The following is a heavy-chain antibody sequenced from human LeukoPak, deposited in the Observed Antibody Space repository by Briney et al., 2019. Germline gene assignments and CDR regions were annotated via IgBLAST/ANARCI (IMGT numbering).Heavy chain of an antibody. Sequence: ASVKVSCKASGYTCTSYDINWVRQATGQGLEWMGWMNPNSGNTGYAQKFQGRVTMTRNTSISTAYMELSSLRSEDTAVYYCARVLGGIAAAGAYNWFDPWGQGTLVTVSS. D-gene: IGHD6-13*01. CDR2: MNPNSGNT. V-gene: IGHV1-8*01. CDR3: ARVLGGIAAAGAYNWFDP. J-gene: IGHJ5*02. CDR1: GYTCTSYD.